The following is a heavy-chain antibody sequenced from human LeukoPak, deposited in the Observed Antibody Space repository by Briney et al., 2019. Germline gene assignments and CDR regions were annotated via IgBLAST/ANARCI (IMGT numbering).Heavy chain of an antibody. D-gene: IGHD3-10*01. Sequence: ASVKVSCKASGGTFSSYAISWVRQAPGQGLEWMGGIIPIFGTANYAQKFQGRVTITTDESTSTAYMELSSLRSEDTAVYYCAGGEVRNYYMDVWGKGTTGTVSS. CDR2: IIPIFGTA. V-gene: IGHV1-69*05. CDR1: GGTFSSYA. CDR3: AGGEVRNYYMDV. J-gene: IGHJ6*03.